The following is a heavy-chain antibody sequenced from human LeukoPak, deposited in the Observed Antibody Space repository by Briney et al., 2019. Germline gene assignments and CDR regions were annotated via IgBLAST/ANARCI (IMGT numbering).Heavy chain of an antibody. D-gene: IGHD1-7*01. V-gene: IGHV3-66*02. Sequence: GGSLRLSCAAAGFTVSSNYMGCVRRAPGKGQEWVSVIYSGGSTYYADSVKGRFTISRDNSKNTLYLQMNSLRAEDTAVYYCARGVTGTISFDYWGQGTLVTVSS. J-gene: IGHJ4*02. CDR2: IYSGGST. CDR1: GFTVSSNY. CDR3: ARGVTGTISFDY.